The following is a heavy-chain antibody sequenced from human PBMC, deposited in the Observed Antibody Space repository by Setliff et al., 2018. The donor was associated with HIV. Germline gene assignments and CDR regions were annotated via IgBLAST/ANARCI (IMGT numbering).Heavy chain of an antibody. V-gene: IGHV3-9*01. Sequence: GGSLRLSCAASGFTFSSYAMSWVRQAPGKGLEWVSGISWNSGILGYADSAKGRFTISRDNAKNSLYLQMESLRPEDTALYYCAKDRGRIAAAGYFDSWGQGTQVTVSS. CDR3: AKDRGRIAAAGYFDS. J-gene: IGHJ4*02. CDR1: GFTFSSYA. CDR2: ISWNSGIL. D-gene: IGHD6-13*01.